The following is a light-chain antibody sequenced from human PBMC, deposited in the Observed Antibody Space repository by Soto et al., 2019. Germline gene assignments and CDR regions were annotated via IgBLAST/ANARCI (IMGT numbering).Light chain of an antibody. V-gene: IGKV3-20*01. CDR2: GAS. J-gene: IGKJ5*01. Sequence: EIVLTQSPDILSLSPGETATLSYRASQSVNSNYLAWYQQKPGQAPRLLIYGASSRATGIPDRFSGSGSGTDFTLIISRLESEDFAVFYCQQYDNSITFGQGTRLEIE. CDR3: QQYDNSIT. CDR1: QSVNSNY.